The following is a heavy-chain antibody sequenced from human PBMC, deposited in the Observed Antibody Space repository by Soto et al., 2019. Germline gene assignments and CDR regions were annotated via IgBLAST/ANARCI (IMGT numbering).Heavy chain of an antibody. J-gene: IGHJ4*02. Sequence: GGSLRLSCAASGFTFSNHYMDWVRQAPGKGLEWVGRTRNKANSYTTEYAASVKGRFTISRDDSKNSLYLQMNSLKTEDTAVYYCARWGRYCSSASCYGWGYDYYFDYWGQ. CDR2: TRNKANSYTT. V-gene: IGHV3-72*01. D-gene: IGHD2-2*01. CDR1: GFTFSNHY. CDR3: ARWGRYCSSASCYGWGYDYYFDY.